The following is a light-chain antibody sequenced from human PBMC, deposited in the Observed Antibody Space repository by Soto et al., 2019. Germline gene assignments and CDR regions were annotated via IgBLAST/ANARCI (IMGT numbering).Light chain of an antibody. J-gene: IGKJ2*01. V-gene: IGKV3-15*01. CDR2: GAS. Sequence: EIVMTQSPATLSVSPGERATLSCRASQSVSSNLAWYQQKRGQAPRLLIYGASTRATGIPARFSGSGSGTEFTLTISSLQSEDFAVYYCQQYNNWRSYTFGQGTKLEIK. CDR1: QSVSSN. CDR3: QQYNNWRSYT.